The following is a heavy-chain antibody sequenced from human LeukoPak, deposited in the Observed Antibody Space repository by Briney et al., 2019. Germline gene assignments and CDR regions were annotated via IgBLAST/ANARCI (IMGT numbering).Heavy chain of an antibody. D-gene: IGHD3-3*01. CDR2: INHSGST. J-gene: IGHJ5*02. CDR1: GGSFRGYY. V-gene: IGHV4-34*01. Sequence: SETLSLTCAVYGGSFRGYYWSWIRQPPGKGLEWIGEINHSGSTNYNPSLKSRVTISVDTSKNQFSLKLSSVTAADTAVYYCARQGRRITIFGVVSWFDPWGQGTLVTVSS. CDR3: ARQGRRITIFGVVSWFDP.